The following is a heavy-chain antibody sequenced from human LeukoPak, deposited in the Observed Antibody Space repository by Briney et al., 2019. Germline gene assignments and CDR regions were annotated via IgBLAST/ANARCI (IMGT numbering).Heavy chain of an antibody. Sequence: PSETLSLTCTVSGGSISSYYWSWIRQPPGKGLEWIGYIYYSGSTNYNPSLKSRVTISVDTSKDQFSLKLSSVTAADTAVYYCAREYCSSTSCHVVDVWGKGTTVTVSS. V-gene: IGHV4-59*01. D-gene: IGHD2-2*01. CDR3: AREYCSSTSCHVVDV. CDR2: IYYSGST. CDR1: GGSISSYY. J-gene: IGHJ6*04.